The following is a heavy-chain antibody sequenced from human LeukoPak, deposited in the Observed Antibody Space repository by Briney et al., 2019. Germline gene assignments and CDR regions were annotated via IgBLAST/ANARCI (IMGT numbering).Heavy chain of an antibody. CDR2: INHSGST. V-gene: IGHV4-34*01. Sequence: SETLSLTRAVYGGSFSGYYWSWIRQPPGKGLEWIGEINHSGSTNYNPSLKSRVTISVDTSKNQFSLKLSSVTAADTAVYYCARAVVTATLFDYWGQGTLVTVSS. J-gene: IGHJ4*02. CDR3: ARAVVTATLFDY. CDR1: GGSFSGYY. D-gene: IGHD2-21*02.